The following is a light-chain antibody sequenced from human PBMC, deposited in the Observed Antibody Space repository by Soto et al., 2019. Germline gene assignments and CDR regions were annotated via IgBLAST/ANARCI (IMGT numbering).Light chain of an antibody. CDR2: QDS. Sequence: SYELTQPPSVSVSPGQTASITCSGAKLGDKYACWYQQKPGQSPVLVIYQDSKRPSGIPERFSGYNSGNTATLTISGTQAMEEADYYCQAWDSSTAVVFGGGTKLTVL. CDR3: QAWDSSTAVV. J-gene: IGLJ2*01. CDR1: KLGDKY. V-gene: IGLV3-1*01.